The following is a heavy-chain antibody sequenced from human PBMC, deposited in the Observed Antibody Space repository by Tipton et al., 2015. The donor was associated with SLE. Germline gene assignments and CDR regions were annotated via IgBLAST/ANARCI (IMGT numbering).Heavy chain of an antibody. Sequence: SLRLSCAASGFTFSSYSMNWVRQAPGKGLEWVSYISSSSSTIYYADSVKGRFTISSLYLQMNSLRAEDTAVYYCAKDFMYCSGDSCYYHYYGMDVWGQGTTVTVSS. CDR1: GFTFSSYS. CDR3: AKDFMYCSGDSCYYHYYGMDV. D-gene: IGHD2-15*01. CDR2: ISSSSSTI. V-gene: IGHV3-48*01. J-gene: IGHJ6*02.